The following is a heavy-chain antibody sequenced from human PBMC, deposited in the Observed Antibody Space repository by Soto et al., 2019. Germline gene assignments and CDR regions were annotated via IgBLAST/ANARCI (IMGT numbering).Heavy chain of an antibody. CDR1: GGSISSYY. CDR2: IYYSGST. Sequence: SETLSLTCTVSGGSISSYYWSWIRQPPGKGLEWIGYIYYSGSTNYNPSLKSRVTISVDTSKNQFSLKLSSVTAADPAVYYCARDAPRGAGSYGSYYFDYWGQGTLVTVSS. V-gene: IGHV4-59*01. D-gene: IGHD5-18*01. CDR3: ARDAPRGAGSYGSYYFDY. J-gene: IGHJ4*02.